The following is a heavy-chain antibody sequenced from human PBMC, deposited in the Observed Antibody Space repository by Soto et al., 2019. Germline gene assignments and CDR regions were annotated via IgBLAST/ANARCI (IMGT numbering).Heavy chain of an antibody. CDR3: ARRKERSGPNYFDY. CDR1: GYTFTTYA. Sequence: QVQLVQSGAEVKKPGASVKVSCKASGYTFTTYAINWVRQAPGQGLEWMGWMNPYTGKAGYAQKFQGRVTMTRDNSISTAYMELSGLRSEDTAVYYCARRKERSGPNYFDYWGQGTLVTVSS. V-gene: IGHV1-8*01. D-gene: IGHD6-25*01. J-gene: IGHJ4*02. CDR2: MNPYTGKA.